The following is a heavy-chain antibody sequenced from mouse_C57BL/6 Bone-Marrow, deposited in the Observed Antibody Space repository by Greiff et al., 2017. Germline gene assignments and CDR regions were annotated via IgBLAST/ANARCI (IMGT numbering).Heavy chain of an antibody. V-gene: IGHV5-17*01. J-gene: IGHJ2*01. CDR3: ARRVDYDGYYFDY. Sequence: EVKLVESGGGLVKPGGSLKLSCAASGFTFSDYGMHWVRQAPEKGLEWVAYISSGSSTIYYADTVKGRFTISRDKSKNTRFLQRTSLRSEDTAMYYCARRVDYDGYYFDYWGQGTTLTVSS. CDR1: GFTFSDYG. D-gene: IGHD2-4*01. CDR2: ISSGSSTI.